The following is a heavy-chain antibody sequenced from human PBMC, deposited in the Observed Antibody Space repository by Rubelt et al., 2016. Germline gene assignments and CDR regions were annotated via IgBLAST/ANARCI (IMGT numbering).Heavy chain of an antibody. J-gene: IGHJ4*02. CDR3: AREAEITMIVVVITYFDY. D-gene: IGHD3-22*01. Sequence: VKGRFTISRDNAKNSLYLQMNSLRDEDTAVYYCAREAEITMIVVVITYFDYWGQGTLVTVSS. V-gene: IGHV3-11*06.